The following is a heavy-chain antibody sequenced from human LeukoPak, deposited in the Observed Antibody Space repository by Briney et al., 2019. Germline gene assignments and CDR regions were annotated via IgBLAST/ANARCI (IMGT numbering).Heavy chain of an antibody. D-gene: IGHD3-16*02. CDR1: GFTFSRYA. CDR3: ARGLAEFSFIVDC. Sequence: GGTLRLSCAASGFTFSRYAMSWVRQAPGKGLEWVPASSGSDSSTYYADSMMGRFTISRDNSKNTRYLQMNNLGAEDTALYNCARGLAEFSFIVDCQGHGTLVTSST. CDR2: SSGSDSST. J-gene: IGHJ4*01. V-gene: IGHV3-23*01.